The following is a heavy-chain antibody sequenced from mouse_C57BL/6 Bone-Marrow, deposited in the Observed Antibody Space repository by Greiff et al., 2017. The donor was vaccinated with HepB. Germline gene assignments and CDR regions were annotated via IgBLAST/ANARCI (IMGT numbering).Heavy chain of an antibody. J-gene: IGHJ3*01. CDR2: IDPENGDT. D-gene: IGHD2-5*01. CDR3: TTKGYSNYVGFAY. Sequence: EVQLQQSGAELVRPGASVKLSCTASGFNIKDDYMHWVKQRPEQGLEWIGWIDPENGDTEYASKFQGKATITADTSSNTAYLQLSRLTSEDTAVYYCTTKGYSNYVGFAYWGQGTLVTVSA. CDR1: GFNIKDDY. V-gene: IGHV14-4*01.